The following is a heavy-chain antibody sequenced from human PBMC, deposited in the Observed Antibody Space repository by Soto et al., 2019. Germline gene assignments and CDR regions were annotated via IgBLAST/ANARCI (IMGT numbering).Heavy chain of an antibody. V-gene: IGHV3-48*02. J-gene: IGHJ4*02. CDR2: ISGSSSTI. Sequence: GGSLRLSCAASGFSFISYAMNWVRQAPGKGLEWVSYISGSSSTIYYSDSVKGRFTISRDNAKNSLYLQMNSLRDEDTGVYYCARETPHFDYWGQGSLVTVSS. CDR3: ARETPHFDY. CDR1: GFSFISYA.